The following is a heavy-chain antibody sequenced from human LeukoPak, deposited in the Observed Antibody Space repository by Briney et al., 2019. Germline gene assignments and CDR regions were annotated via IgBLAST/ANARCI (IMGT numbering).Heavy chain of an antibody. CDR2: INHVGTT. V-gene: IGHV4-34*01. Sequence: PSETLSLTCAVYGESFNDHFWTWIRQPPGKGLEWIGQINHVGTTNYNPSLKSRVTMSVDTSKKQFSLRLNSVIAADTAVYYCARDPYCSSTSCYDNYYYGMDVWGQGTTVTVSS. D-gene: IGHD2-2*01. CDR1: GESFNDHF. J-gene: IGHJ6*02. CDR3: ARDPYCSSTSCYDNYYYGMDV.